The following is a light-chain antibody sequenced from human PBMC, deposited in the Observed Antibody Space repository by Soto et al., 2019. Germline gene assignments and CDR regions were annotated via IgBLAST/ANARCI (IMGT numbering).Light chain of an antibody. J-gene: IGKJ5*01. Sequence: DIQMTQSPSSLSASVGDRVTITCRASQNIINYLNWYQQKPGKAPILLIYGASSLQSGVPSRFSGSGSGTDFTLTINSLQPEDFATYYCQQSYTITFGQGTRVEIK. CDR3: QQSYTIT. CDR2: GAS. V-gene: IGKV1-39*01. CDR1: QNIINY.